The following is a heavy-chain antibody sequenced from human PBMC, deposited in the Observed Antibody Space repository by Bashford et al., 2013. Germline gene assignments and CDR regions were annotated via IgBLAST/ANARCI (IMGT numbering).Heavy chain of an antibody. D-gene: IGHD5-24*01. CDR2: ISSNGGST. V-gene: IGHV3-64D*06. J-gene: IGHJ4*02. Sequence: GSLRLSCSASGFTFSSYAMHWVRQAPGKGLEYVSAISSNGGSTYYADSVKGRFTISRDNSKNTLYLQMSSLRAEDTAVYYCVKDLGLEMATSNFDYWGQGTLVTVSS. CDR3: VKDLGLEMATSNFDY. CDR1: GFTFSSYA.